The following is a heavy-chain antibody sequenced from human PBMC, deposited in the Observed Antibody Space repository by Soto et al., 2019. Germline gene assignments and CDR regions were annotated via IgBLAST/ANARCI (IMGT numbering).Heavy chain of an antibody. J-gene: IGHJ4*02. CDR3: ATYGDYVSNYYFDY. D-gene: IGHD4-17*01. Sequence: AISGSGGSTYYADSVKGRFTISRDNSKNTLYLQMNSLRAEDTAVYYCATYGDYVSNYYFDYWGQGTLVTVSS. CDR2: ISGSGGST. V-gene: IGHV3-23*01.